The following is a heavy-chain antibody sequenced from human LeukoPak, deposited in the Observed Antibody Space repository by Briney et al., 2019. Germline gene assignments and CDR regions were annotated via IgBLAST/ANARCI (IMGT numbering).Heavy chain of an antibody. V-gene: IGHV3-30*02. CDR1: GFTFSSYS. Sequence: GGSLRLSCAASGFTFSSYSMNWVRQAPGKGLEWVAFIRYDGSNKDYADSVKGRFTISRDNSKNTLYLQMNSLRVEDTAVYYCGKIGTSIALSRYYYIDVWGKGTTVTVSS. D-gene: IGHD6-6*01. J-gene: IGHJ6*03. CDR3: GKIGTSIALSRYYYIDV. CDR2: IRYDGSNK.